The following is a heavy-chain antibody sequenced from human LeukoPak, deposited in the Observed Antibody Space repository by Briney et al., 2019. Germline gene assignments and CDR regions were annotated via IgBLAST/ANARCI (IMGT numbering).Heavy chain of an antibody. Sequence: PGGSLRLSCAASGFTFSSYGLHWVRQAPGKGLEWVAVIWYDGSNEYYADSVKGRFTVSRDDSKNTLYLQMNSLRAEDTAVYHCARAGNFDSGGYYYGIDYWGQGTLVTVSS. D-gene: IGHD3-22*01. J-gene: IGHJ4*02. V-gene: IGHV3-33*01. CDR2: IWYDGSNE. CDR1: GFTFSSYG. CDR3: ARAGNFDSGGYYYGIDY.